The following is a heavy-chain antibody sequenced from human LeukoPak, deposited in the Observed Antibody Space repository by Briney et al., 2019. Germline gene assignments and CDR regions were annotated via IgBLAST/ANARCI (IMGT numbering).Heavy chain of an antibody. CDR2: IYPGDSDT. Sequence: GESLKISCKGSGYSFTSYWIGLVRQMPGIGLEWMGIIYPGDSDTRYSPSFQGQVTISADKSISTAYLQWSSLKASDTAMYYCAILGSTTTNYFDYWGQGTLVTVSS. CDR3: AILGSTTTNYFDY. J-gene: IGHJ4*02. V-gene: IGHV5-51*01. D-gene: IGHD1-26*01. CDR1: GYSFTSYW.